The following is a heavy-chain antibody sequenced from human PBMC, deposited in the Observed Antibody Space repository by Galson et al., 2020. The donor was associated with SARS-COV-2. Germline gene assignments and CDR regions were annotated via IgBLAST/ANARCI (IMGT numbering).Heavy chain of an antibody. CDR1: GYSFTSYW. CDR3: ARSLREVNYYYYGMDV. D-gene: IGHD3-10*01. Sequence: GESLKISCKGSGYSFTSYWIGWVRQMPGKGLEWMGIIYPGDSDTRYSPSFQGQVTISAGKSISTTYLQWSSLKASDTAMYYCARSLREVNYYYYGMDVWGQGTTVTVSS. CDR2: IYPGDSDT. J-gene: IGHJ6*02. V-gene: IGHV5-51*01.